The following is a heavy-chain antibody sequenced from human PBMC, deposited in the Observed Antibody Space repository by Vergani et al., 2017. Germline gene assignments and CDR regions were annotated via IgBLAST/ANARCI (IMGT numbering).Heavy chain of an antibody. CDR2: IHTSGST. CDR3: ARGSGLCGSCYKPLFDY. CDR1: GGSINSHNYY. Sequence: QVQLQESGPGLVKPSQTLSLTCTVSGGSINSHNYYWSWIRQPPGKGLEWIGRIHTSGSTNYNPSLKSQVTMSEDTSKNQFSLNLTSVTAADTAMYFCARGSGLCGSCYKPLFDYLGQAILFTVSA. D-gene: IGHD2-15*01. V-gene: IGHV4-61*02. J-gene: IGHJ4*02.